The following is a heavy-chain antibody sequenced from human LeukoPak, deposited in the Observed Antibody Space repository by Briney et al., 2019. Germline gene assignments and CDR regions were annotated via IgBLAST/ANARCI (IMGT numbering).Heavy chain of an antibody. Sequence: GGSLRLSCAASGFTYGSYWMSWVRQAPGKGLEWVAVISYDGSNKYYADSVKGRFTISRDNSKNTLYLQMNSLRAEDTAVYYCARPLAPGNYYYMDVWGKGTTVTVSS. V-gene: IGHV3-30*03. CDR1: GFTYGSYW. J-gene: IGHJ6*03. CDR2: ISYDGSNK. CDR3: ARPLAPGNYYYMDV.